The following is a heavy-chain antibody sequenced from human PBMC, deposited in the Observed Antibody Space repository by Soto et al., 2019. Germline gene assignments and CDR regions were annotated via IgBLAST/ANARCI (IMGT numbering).Heavy chain of an antibody. J-gene: IGHJ4*02. V-gene: IGHV3-23*01. Sequence: PVGSRRLSCEGSGFNFGSYAMSWVRQAPGKGLEWVSAISGSGDYTYYADSVKGRFAISRDNSKNTLYLQMNSLRAEDTAVYYCAKVLKAVAGTYDYWGQGTLVTVSS. CDR1: GFNFGSYA. CDR3: AKVLKAVAGTYDY. CDR2: ISGSGDYT. D-gene: IGHD6-19*01.